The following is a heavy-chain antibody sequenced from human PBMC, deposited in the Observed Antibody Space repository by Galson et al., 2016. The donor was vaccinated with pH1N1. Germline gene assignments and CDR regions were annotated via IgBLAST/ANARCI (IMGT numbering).Heavy chain of an antibody. J-gene: IGHJ4*02. CDR2: IFPGDSDT. V-gene: IGHV5-51*01. D-gene: IGHD5-18*01. CDR3: ARHSGDGYRYGSERYFDY. Sequence: SGAEVKKPGESLKISCKGSGYSFTRCWIGWVRQMPGKGLEWMGIIFPGDSDTRYSPSFQGQVTISADKSISTAYLQWSSLKASDTAMYYCARHSGDGYRYGSERYFDYWGQGTLVTVSS. CDR1: GYSFTRCW.